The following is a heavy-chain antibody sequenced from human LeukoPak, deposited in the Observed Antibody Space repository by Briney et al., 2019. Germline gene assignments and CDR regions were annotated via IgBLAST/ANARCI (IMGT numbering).Heavy chain of an antibody. J-gene: IGHJ2*01. CDR2: IYYSGST. CDR1: GGSISSSSYY. CDR3: ARLSSGWSRGWYFDL. V-gene: IGHV4-39*07. Sequence: PSETLSLTCTVSGGSISSSSYYWGWIRQPPGKGLEWIGSIYYSGSTYYNPSLKSRVTISVDTSKNQFSLKLSSVTAADTAVYYCARLSSGWSRGWYFDLWGRGTLVTVSS. D-gene: IGHD6-19*01.